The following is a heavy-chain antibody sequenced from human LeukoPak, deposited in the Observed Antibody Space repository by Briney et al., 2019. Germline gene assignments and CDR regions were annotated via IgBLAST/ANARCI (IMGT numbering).Heavy chain of an antibody. D-gene: IGHD4-17*01. CDR2: IRSKAYGGTT. CDR3: TRVRLRSYYYYGMDV. Sequence: AGGSLRLSCTASGFTFGDYAMSWFRQAPGKGLGWVGFIRSKAYGGTTEYAASVKGRFTISRGDSKSIAYLQMNSLKTEDTAVYYCTRVRLRSYYYYGMDVWGQGTTVTVSS. V-gene: IGHV3-49*03. CDR1: GFTFGDYA. J-gene: IGHJ6*02.